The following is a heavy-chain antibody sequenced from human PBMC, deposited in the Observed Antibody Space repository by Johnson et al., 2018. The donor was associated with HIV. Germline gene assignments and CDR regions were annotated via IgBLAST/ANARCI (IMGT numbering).Heavy chain of an antibody. Sequence: QVQLVESGGGVVQPGRSLRLSCAASGFTFSSYAMHWVRQAPGKGLEWVAVISYDGGNKYYADSVKGRFTISRDNSKNTLYLQMNSLRAEDTAVYYCARAVTPFGEWEAFDIWGQGTMVTVSS. CDR1: GFTFSSYA. V-gene: IGHV3-30-3*01. J-gene: IGHJ3*02. CDR3: ARAVTPFGEWEAFDI. CDR2: ISYDGGNK. D-gene: IGHD3-10*01.